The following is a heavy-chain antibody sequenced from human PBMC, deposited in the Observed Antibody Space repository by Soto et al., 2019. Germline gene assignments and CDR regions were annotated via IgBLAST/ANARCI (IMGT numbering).Heavy chain of an antibody. V-gene: IGHV4-31*03. CDR2: IYYSGST. J-gene: IGHJ4*02. Sequence: TLSVTCTVSGGSISSGGYYWSWIRQHPGKGLEWIGYIYYSGSTYYNPSLKSRVTISVDTSKNQFSLKLSSVTAADTAVYYCARGLYDDSSGYYEPPDYWGQGTLVTVSS. CDR1: GGSISSGGYY. CDR3: ARGLYDDSSGYYEPPDY. D-gene: IGHD3-22*01.